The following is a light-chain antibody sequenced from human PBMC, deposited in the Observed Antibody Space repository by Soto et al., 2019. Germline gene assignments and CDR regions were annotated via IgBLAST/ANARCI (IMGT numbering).Light chain of an antibody. CDR1: QSVGTY. CDR3: QHRSIWPPA. V-gene: IGKV3-11*01. CDR2: DSS. Sequence: DIVMTQSPATLSLSPGERATLSCRASQSVGTYLAWYQQKPGQAPRLLIYDSSKRATDIPARFSGSGSGTDFTLTISSLEPEDFAVYYCQHRSIWPPACGGGTKVEIK. J-gene: IGKJ4*01.